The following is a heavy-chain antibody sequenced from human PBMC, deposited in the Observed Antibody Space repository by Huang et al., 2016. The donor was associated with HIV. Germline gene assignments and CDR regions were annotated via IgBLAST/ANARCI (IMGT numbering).Heavy chain of an antibody. Sequence: QVQLQQWGAGLLKPSETLALTCAVYGESLGTYYWAGIHRPPGMGLQWLGEVNDGGHIKYNPSLEIRVTISVDTSRNQVSLTLTSMTAADTATYYCAKRFRVAATRKWFDPWGQGTLVIVSS. CDR2: VNDGGHI. V-gene: IGHV4-34*01. J-gene: IGHJ5*02. D-gene: IGHD3-10*01. CDR3: AKRFRVAATRKWFDP. CDR1: GESLGTYY.